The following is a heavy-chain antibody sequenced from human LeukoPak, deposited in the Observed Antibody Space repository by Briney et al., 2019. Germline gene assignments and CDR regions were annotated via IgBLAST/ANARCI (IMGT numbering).Heavy chain of an antibody. J-gene: IGHJ6*03. CDR2: ISTYHGNT. Sequence: ASVKVSCKASGYTFTSYGISWVRQAPGLGLEWMGWISTYHGNTNYAQKLQGRVTMTTDTSTSTAYMELRSLRSDDTAVYYCARDSSSGWYLYYYYYMDVWGKGTTVTISS. V-gene: IGHV1-18*01. D-gene: IGHD6-19*01. CDR3: ARDSSSGWYLYYYYYMDV. CDR1: GYTFTSYG.